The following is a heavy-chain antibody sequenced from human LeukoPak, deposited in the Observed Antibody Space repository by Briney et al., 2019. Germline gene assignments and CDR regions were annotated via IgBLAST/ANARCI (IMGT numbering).Heavy chain of an antibody. CDR2: IKQDGSEK. D-gene: IGHD3-10*01. CDR3: ARLVRGYYFDY. CDR1: GFTFSSYW. V-gene: IGHV3-7*03. J-gene: IGHJ4*02. Sequence: GGSLRLSCAASGFTFSSYWMSWVRQAPGKGLEWVSNIKQDGSEKYYVDSVKGRFTISRDNAKNSLYLQMNSLRAEDTAVYYCARLVRGYYFDYWGQGTLVTVSS.